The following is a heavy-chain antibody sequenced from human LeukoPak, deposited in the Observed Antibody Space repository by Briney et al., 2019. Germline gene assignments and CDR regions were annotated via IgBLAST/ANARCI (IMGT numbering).Heavy chain of an antibody. D-gene: IGHD4/OR15-4a*01. V-gene: IGHV3-30*03. J-gene: IGHJ4*02. CDR3: ARGVLTGGTYFAY. Sequence: PGRSLRLSCAASGFTFSSYGMHWVRQAPGKGLEWMAVISYDGSNKYYADSVRGRFAISRDNSRNTLYLQVNSLRTEDTAAYFCARGVLTGGTYFAYWGLGTLVTVSS. CDR1: GFTFSSYG. CDR2: ISYDGSNK.